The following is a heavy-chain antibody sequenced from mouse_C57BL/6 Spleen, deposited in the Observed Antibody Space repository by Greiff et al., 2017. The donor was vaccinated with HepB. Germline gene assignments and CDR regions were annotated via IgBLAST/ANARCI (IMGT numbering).Heavy chain of an antibody. J-gene: IGHJ1*03. D-gene: IGHD1-1*02. CDR3: AREGGRLYFDV. CDR1: GYTFTSYW. CDR2: IDPNSGGT. V-gene: IGHV1-72*01. Sequence: VQLQQSGAELVKPGASVKLSCTASGYTFTSYWMHWVKQRPGRGLEWIGRIDPNSGGTKYNENVKSRTTLTVDKASNTAYMQLSSLASEDSAVYCCAREGGRLYFDVWGTGTTVTVSS.